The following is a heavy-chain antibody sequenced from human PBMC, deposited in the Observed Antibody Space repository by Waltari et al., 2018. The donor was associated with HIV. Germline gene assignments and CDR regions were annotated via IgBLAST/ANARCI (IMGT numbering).Heavy chain of an antibody. CDR3: ASLYCSGGSCYDY. D-gene: IGHD2-15*01. CDR1: GFTFSSYW. J-gene: IGHJ4*02. Sequence: EVQLVESGGGLVQPGGSLRLSCAASGFTFSSYWMTWFRQAPGKGLEWVANIKQDGSEKYYADSVKGRFTISRDNAKNSLYLQMNSLRAEDTAVYYCASLYCSGGSCYDYWGQGTLVTVSS. CDR2: IKQDGSEK. V-gene: IGHV3-7*01.